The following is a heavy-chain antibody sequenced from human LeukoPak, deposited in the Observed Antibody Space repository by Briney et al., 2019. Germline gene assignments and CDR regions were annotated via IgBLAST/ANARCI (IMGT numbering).Heavy chain of an antibody. CDR2: ISGSGGST. CDR1: GFTFSSYA. CDR3: AKDWRHIVVVSSPGYFDY. Sequence: GGSLRLSCAASGFTFSSYAMSWVRRAPGKGLEWVSAISGSGGSTYYADSVKGRFTISRDNSKNTLYLQMNSLRAEDTAVYYCAKDWRHIVVVSSPGYFDYWGQGTLVTVSS. D-gene: IGHD2-21*01. V-gene: IGHV3-23*01. J-gene: IGHJ4*02.